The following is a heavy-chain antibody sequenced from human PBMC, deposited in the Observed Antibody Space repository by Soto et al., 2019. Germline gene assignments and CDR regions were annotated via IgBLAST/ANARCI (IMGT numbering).Heavy chain of an antibody. J-gene: IGHJ4*02. CDR2: ISGSDGRT. V-gene: IGHV3-23*01. D-gene: IGHD3-16*01. Sequence: GGSLRLSCAASGFTFSTHVMSWVRQAPGKGLEWVSTISGSDGRTFYADSVKGRFSISRDNSKSTLYLQMNSLRAEDTAMYYCAKIKNERGIDMFFESWGQGTQVTVSS. CDR1: GFTFSTHV. CDR3: AKIKNERGIDMFFES.